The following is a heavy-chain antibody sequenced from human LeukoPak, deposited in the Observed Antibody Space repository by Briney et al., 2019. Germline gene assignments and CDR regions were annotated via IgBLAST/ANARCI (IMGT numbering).Heavy chain of an antibody. D-gene: IGHD3-22*01. J-gene: IGHJ3*02. CDR1: GGTFSSYA. CDR3: ARENKYYYDSSGYPGDAFDI. Sequence: SVKVSCKASGGTFSSYAISWVRQAPGQGLEWMGGIIPIFGTANYAQKFQGRVTITTDESTSTAYMELSSLRSEDTAVYYCARENKYYYDSSGYPGDAFDIWGQGTMVTVSS. V-gene: IGHV1-69*05. CDR2: IIPIFGTA.